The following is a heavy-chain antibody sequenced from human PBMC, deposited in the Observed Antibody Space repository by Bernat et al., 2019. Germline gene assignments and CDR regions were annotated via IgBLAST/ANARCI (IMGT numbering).Heavy chain of an antibody. CDR2: IYYSGST. D-gene: IGHD3-16*02. V-gene: IGHV4-39*01. CDR3: ARQGGSYLPYYFDY. CDR1: GGSISSSSYY. Sequence: QLQLQESGPGLVKPSETLSLTCTVSGGSISSSSYYWGWIRQPPGKGLEWIGSIYYSGSTYYNPSLKSRVTISVDTSKNQFSLKLSSVTAADTAVYYCARQGGSYLPYYFDYWGQGTLVTVSS. J-gene: IGHJ4*02.